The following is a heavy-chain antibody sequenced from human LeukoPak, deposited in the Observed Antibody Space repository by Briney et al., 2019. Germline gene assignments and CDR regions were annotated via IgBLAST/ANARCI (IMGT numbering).Heavy chain of an antibody. J-gene: IGHJ6*03. CDR2: IIPIFGTA. V-gene: IGHV1-69*05. CDR3: ARVYDFWSGYYPPVHYYYMDV. CDR1: GGTFSSYA. Sequence: GASVKVSCKASGGTFSSYAISWVRQAPGQGLEWMGGIIPIFGTANYAQKFQGRVTITTDESTSTAYMELSSLRSEDTAVYYCARVYDFWSGYYPPVHYYYMDVWGKGTTVTVSS. D-gene: IGHD3-3*01.